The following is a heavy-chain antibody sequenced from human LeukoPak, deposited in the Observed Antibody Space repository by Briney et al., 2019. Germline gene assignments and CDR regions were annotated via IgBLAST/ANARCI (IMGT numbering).Heavy chain of an antibody. D-gene: IGHD2-2*01. CDR1: GGSISPYF. J-gene: IGHJ4*02. V-gene: IGHV4-59*08. CDR3: ARLGHCSSTSCYGLDY. Sequence: SETLCLTCTVSGGSISPYFWSWLRQPPGKGLEWIGYIYYRGSTNYNPSLKSRVTISVETSKNQFSLQLSSVTAADTAVYYCARLGHCSSTSCYGLDYWGQGTLVTVSS. CDR2: IYYRGST.